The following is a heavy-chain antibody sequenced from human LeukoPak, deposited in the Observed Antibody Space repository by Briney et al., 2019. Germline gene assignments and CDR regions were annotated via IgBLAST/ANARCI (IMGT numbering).Heavy chain of an antibody. D-gene: IGHD3-16*02. J-gene: IGHJ6*02. CDR1: GYIFTNYW. CDR2: ICAGDSDT. CDR3: ARQIVGSTDYYYGMDV. V-gene: IGHV5-51*01. Sequence: GESLKISCKGSGYIFTNYWIAWVRQMPGKGLEWMGTICAGDSDTRYSPSFQGQVTISADKSISTAYLQWSSLKASDTAMYYCARQIVGSTDYYYGMDVWGQGTTVTVSS.